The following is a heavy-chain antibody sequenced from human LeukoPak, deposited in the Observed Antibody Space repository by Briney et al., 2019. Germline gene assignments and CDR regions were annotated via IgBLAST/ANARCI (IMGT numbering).Heavy chain of an antibody. Sequence: GGSLRLSCAASGFTFSNYWMHWVRQAPGKGLEWVADIRGEGSEKYYVDSVKGRFTISRDDAKNSLFLQMNSLRAEDTAVYYCARRWAGSGRMDVWGKGTTVTVSS. CDR1: GFTFSNYW. CDR2: IRGEGSEK. V-gene: IGHV3-7*01. D-gene: IGHD3-10*01. J-gene: IGHJ6*03. CDR3: ARRWAGSGRMDV.